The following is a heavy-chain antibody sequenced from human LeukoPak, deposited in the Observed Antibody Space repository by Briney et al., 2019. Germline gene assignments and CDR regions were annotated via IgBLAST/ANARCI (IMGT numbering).Heavy chain of an antibody. D-gene: IGHD6-19*01. J-gene: IGHJ4*02. Sequence: SETLSLTCTGSGFTISSYYWSWLRQPPGKGLEWIGYIYYSGSTSYNPSLKSRVTISVDMSKNQFSLKLSSVTAADTAVYYCARDLRGSSGGFDYWGQGTLVTVSS. V-gene: IGHV4-59*01. CDR1: GFTISSYY. CDR2: IYYSGST. CDR3: ARDLRGSSGGFDY.